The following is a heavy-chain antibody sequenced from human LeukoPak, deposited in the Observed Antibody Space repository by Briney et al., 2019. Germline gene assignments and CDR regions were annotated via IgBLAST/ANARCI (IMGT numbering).Heavy chain of an antibody. V-gene: IGHV3-33*06. Sequence: GKSLRLSCIASGLTFKNYGMHWVRQAPGKGLEWVAVIWYDGSTKYYADSVKGRFTISRDNSKNTLFLQVNSLRAEDTAVYYCAKVYSSGWYYFDYWGQGTLVTVSS. J-gene: IGHJ4*02. CDR1: GLTFKNYG. D-gene: IGHD6-19*01. CDR3: AKVYSSGWYYFDY. CDR2: IWYDGSTK.